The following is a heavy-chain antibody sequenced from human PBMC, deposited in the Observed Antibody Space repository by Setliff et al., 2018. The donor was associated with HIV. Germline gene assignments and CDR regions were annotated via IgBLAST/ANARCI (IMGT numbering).Heavy chain of an antibody. CDR2: ISYSGST. J-gene: IGHJ4*02. D-gene: IGHD3-22*01. Sequence: SETLSLTCSVSSDSISSSSYYWGWIRQPPGKGLEWIGSISYSGSTYYNPSLKSRVTISVDTSKNQFSLKLSSVTAADTAVYYCATNSDTSGYPPPPFDYWGQGTLVTVSS. CDR3: ATNSDTSGYPPPPFDY. CDR1: SDSISSSSYY. V-gene: IGHV4-39*01.